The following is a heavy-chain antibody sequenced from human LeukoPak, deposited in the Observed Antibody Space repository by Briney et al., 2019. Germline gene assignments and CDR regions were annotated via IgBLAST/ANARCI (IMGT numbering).Heavy chain of an antibody. CDR1: GGSISSGGYS. V-gene: IGHV4-30-2*01. CDR2: IYHSGST. D-gene: IGHD4-17*01. Sequence: SETLSLTCAVSGGSISSGGYSWSWIRQPPGKGLEWIGYIYHSGSTYYNPSLKSRVTISVDRSKNQFSLKLSSVTAADTAVYYCARSIDYGDPFAFDYWGQGTLVTVSS. CDR3: ARSIDYGDPFAFDY. J-gene: IGHJ4*02.